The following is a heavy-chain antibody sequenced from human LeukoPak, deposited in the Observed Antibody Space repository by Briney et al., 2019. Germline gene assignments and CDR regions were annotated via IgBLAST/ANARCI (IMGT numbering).Heavy chain of an antibody. CDR1: GGSISSYY. CDR3: ARSLGAVAVSWYFDL. D-gene: IGHD6-19*01. V-gene: IGHV4-59*01. J-gene: IGHJ2*01. Sequence: PSETLSLTCTVSGGSISSYYWSWIRQPPGKGLEWIGYIYYSGSTNYNPSLKSRVTISVDTSKNQFSLKLSSVTAADTAVYYCARSLGAVAVSWYFDLWGRGTLVTVSS. CDR2: IYYSGST.